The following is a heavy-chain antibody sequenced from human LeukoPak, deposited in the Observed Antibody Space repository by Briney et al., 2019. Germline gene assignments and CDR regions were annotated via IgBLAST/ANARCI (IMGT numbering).Heavy chain of an antibody. CDR2: INPNSGGT. D-gene: IGHD3-10*01. CDR3: ARGSNSGSGVDY. Sequence: ASVKVSCKASGGTFSSYAISWVRQAPGQGLEWMGWINPNSGGTNYAQKFQGRVTMTRDTSISTAYMELSRLRSDDTAVYYCARGSNSGSGVDYWRQGTLVTVSS. J-gene: IGHJ4*02. CDR1: GGTFSSYA. V-gene: IGHV1-2*02.